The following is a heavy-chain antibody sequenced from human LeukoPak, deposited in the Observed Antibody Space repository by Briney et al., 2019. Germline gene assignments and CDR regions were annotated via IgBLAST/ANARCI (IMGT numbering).Heavy chain of an antibody. CDR2: IYYSGST. CDR3: ARGVGQWLSDYYYYYGMDV. Sequence: PSGTLSLTCAVSGVSISTNNWWTWVRQPPGKGLEWIGYIYYSGSTNYNPSLKSRVTISVDTSKNQFSLKLSSVTAADTAVYYCARGVGQWLSDYYYYYGMDVWGQGTTVTVSS. V-gene: IGHV4-4*02. D-gene: IGHD6-19*01. J-gene: IGHJ6*02. CDR1: GVSISTNNW.